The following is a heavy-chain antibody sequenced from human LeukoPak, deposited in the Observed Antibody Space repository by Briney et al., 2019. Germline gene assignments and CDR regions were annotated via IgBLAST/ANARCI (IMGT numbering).Heavy chain of an antibody. V-gene: IGHV4-31*03. J-gene: IGHJ5*02. Sequence: SQTLSLTCTVSGGSISSGGYYWSWIRQHPGKGLEWIGYIYYSGSTYYNPSLKSRVTISVDTSKNQFSLKLSSVTAADTAVYYCAPGLGYCISSSCYGYNWFDPWGQGTLVTVSS. CDR3: APGLGYCISSSCYGYNWFDP. D-gene: IGHD2-2*01. CDR1: GGSISSGGYY. CDR2: IYYSGST.